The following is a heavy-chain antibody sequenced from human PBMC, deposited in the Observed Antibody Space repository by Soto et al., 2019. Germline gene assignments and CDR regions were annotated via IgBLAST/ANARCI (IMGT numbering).Heavy chain of an antibody. CDR1: GASISSGRSY. D-gene: IGHD5-12*01. J-gene: IGHJ4*02. CDR2: MFYSGST. V-gene: IGHV4-31*03. CDR3: ARDNGYGHFDS. Sequence: QVQLQESGPGLVKPSQTLSLTCTVSGASISSGRSYWSSIRQHPGNGLEWIGYMFYSGSTYYHPSLKSRVNISANTSKNQFSLRLTSVTPADTAVYYCARDNGYGHFDSWGQGTLVTVSS.